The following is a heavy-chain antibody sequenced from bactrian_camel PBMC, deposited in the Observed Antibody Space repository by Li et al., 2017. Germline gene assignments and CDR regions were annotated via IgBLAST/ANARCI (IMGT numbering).Heavy chain of an antibody. CDR2: IGSSGST. D-gene: IGHD3*01. CDR1: GLRFSSYC. Sequence: HVQLVESGGGSVQAGGSLRLSCAASGLRFSSYCMGWFRQALGKEREGVAGIGSSGSTTYAASVLGRFTISRDNAKNILYLQMNSLKTEDTAIYYCAADVWEGYGRGSCDYWGRGTQVTVS. CDR3: AADVWEGYGRGSCDY. V-gene: IGHV3S53*01. J-gene: IGHJ4*01.